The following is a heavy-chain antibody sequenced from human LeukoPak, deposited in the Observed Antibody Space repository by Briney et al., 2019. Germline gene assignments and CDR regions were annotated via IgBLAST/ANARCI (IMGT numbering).Heavy chain of an antibody. V-gene: IGHV3-21*01. J-gene: IGHJ4*02. CDR1: GFTFSSYS. CDR2: FSSSSSYM. CDR3: ARMNYVSSGWGAPFDD. D-gene: IGHD3-16*01. Sequence: GGSLRLSCAASGFTFSSYSMNWVRQAPWKGLEWVSSFSSSSSYMYYADSVKGRFTISRDNAKNSLYLQMNSLRAEDTAVYYCARMNYVSSGWGAPFDDWGQGTLVTVSS.